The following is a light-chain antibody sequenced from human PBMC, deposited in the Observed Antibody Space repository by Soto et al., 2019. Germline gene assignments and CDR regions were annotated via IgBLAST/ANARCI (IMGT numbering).Light chain of an antibody. J-gene: IGLJ2*01. CDR2: EVT. CDR3: SSFRSDGTRVL. V-gene: IGLV2-14*01. Sequence: QSALTQPASVSGSPGQSITISCTGTSSDIGGYNYVSWYQQYPGKAPNLIIYEVTNRPSGISYRFSGSKSGNTASLTISGLQVEDEADYYCSSFRSDGTRVLFGGGTKVTVL. CDR1: SSDIGGYNY.